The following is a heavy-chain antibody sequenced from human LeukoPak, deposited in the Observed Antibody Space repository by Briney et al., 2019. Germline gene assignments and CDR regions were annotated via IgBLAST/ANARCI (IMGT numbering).Heavy chain of an antibody. J-gene: IGHJ4*02. Sequence: GRSLRLSCAASGFTFDDYAMHWVRQAPGKGLEWVPGISWNSGGIGYADSVKGRFTISRDNAKNSLYLQMNSLRAEDMALYFCAKDIGYSYGYGLDYWGQGTLVTVSS. CDR3: AKDIGYSYGYGLDY. V-gene: IGHV3-9*03. D-gene: IGHD5-18*01. CDR1: GFTFDDYA. CDR2: ISWNSGGI.